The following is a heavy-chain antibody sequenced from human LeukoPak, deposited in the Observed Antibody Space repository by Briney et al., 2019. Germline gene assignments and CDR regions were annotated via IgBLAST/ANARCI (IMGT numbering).Heavy chain of an antibody. V-gene: IGHV1-69*05. CDR3: AREGQDTAMADYYMDV. CDR1: GYTFSSYA. D-gene: IGHD5-18*01. J-gene: IGHJ6*03. Sequence: SVKVSCKASGYTFSSYAISWVRQAPGQGLEWMGGIIPIFGTANYAQKFQGRVTITTDESTSTAYMELSSLRSEDTAVYYCAREGQDTAMADYYMDVWGKGTTVTVSS. CDR2: IIPIFGTA.